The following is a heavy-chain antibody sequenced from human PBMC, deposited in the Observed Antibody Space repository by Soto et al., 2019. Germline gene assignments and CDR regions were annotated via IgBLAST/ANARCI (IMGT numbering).Heavy chain of an antibody. D-gene: IGHD3-22*01. Sequence: GGSLRLSCAASGFTFSSYAMHWVRQAPGKGLEWVAVISYDGSNKYYADSVKGRFTISRDNSKNTLYLQMNSLRAEDTAVYYCARTDERDSSFYYTSTSDF. CDR3: ARTDERDSSFYYTSTSDF. J-gene: IGHJ2*01. CDR1: GFTFSSYA. V-gene: IGHV3-30-3*01. CDR2: ISYDGSNK.